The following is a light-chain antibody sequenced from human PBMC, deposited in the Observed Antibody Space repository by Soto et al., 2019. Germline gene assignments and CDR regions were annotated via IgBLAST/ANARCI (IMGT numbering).Light chain of an antibody. Sequence: RVMTQYPATLSLSHGERATLSCRASQSVSIKLAWYQQKPGQAPRLLIYDTSTRATGIPARFSGSGSGTEFTLTISSLQSEDFAVYYCQQYNNWPPITFGQGTRLEI. CDR2: DTS. CDR1: QSVSIK. V-gene: IGKV3-15*01. J-gene: IGKJ5*01. CDR3: QQYNNWPPIT.